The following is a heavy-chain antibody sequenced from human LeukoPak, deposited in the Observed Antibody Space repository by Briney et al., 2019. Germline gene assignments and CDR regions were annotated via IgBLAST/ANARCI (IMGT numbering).Heavy chain of an antibody. J-gene: IGHJ5*02. D-gene: IGHD3-22*01. V-gene: IGHV3-21*01. CDR2: ISCNSSYI. CDR3: ARDRGYYDSSGYQLGFDP. Sequence: AGGSLRLSCAASGFTFKSYSMNWVRQAPGKGLEWVSPISCNSSYIYYADSVKGRFTISRDNAKNSLYLQMNSLRAEDTAVYYCARDRGYYDSSGYQLGFDPWGQGTLVTVSS. CDR1: GFTFKSYS.